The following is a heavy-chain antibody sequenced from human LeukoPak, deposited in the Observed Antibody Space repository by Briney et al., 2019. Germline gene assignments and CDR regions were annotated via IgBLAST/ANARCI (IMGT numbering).Heavy chain of an antibody. J-gene: IGHJ4*02. CDR2: ISNSGFNI. D-gene: IGHD5-12*01. CDR1: GFTFSDYA. Sequence: GGSLRLSCAASGFTFSDYAMSWVRQSPGQGLEWVAAISNSGFNIYYGDSVKGRCTISRDNSKNTLYLEMNSLTTEDTAVYYCAKTSGSQEFDHWGQGTLVTVSS. CDR3: AKTSGSQEFDH. V-gene: IGHV3-23*01.